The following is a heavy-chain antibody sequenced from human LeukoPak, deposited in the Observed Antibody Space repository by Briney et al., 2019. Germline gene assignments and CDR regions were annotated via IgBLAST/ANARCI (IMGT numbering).Heavy chain of an antibody. CDR1: GFTFSSYA. CDR3: AKDAERDSSGYYYYYGMDV. CDR2: ISGSGGST. D-gene: IGHD3-22*01. J-gene: IGHJ6*02. V-gene: IGHV3-23*01. Sequence: GGSLRLSCAASGFTFSSYAMSWVRQAPGKGLEWGSPISGSGGSTYYADSVKGRFTISRDNSKNTLYLQMNSLRAEDTAVYYCAKDAERDSSGYYYYYGMDVWGQGTTVTVSS.